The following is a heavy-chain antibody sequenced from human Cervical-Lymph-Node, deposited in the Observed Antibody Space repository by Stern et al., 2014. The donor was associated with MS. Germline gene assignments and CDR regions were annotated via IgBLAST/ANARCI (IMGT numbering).Heavy chain of an antibody. V-gene: IGHV3-73*01. D-gene: IGHD5-18*01. J-gene: IGHJ4*02. CDR2: IRSKANSYAT. CDR3: TRREVTTDY. CDR1: GFTFSGSA. Sequence: EVQLVESGGGLVQPGGSLKLSCAASGFTFSGSAMHWVRQASGKGLEWVGRIRSKANSYATAYAASVKGRFTISRDDSKNTAYLQMNRLKTEDTAVYYCTRREVTTDYWGQGTLVTVSS.